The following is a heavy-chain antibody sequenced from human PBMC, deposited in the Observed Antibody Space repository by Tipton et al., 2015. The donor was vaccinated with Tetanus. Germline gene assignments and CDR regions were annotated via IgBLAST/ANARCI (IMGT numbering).Heavy chain of an antibody. CDR2: IKSKTDGGTT. CDR1: GFTFSNAW. V-gene: IGHV3-15*01. D-gene: IGHD6-13*01. CDR3: TTVPLCGKQNWFGP. Sequence: SLRLSCAASGFTFSNAWMSWVRQAPGKGLEWVGRIKSKTDGGTTDYAAPVKGRFTISRDDSKNTLYLQMNSLKTEDTAVYYCTTVPLCGKQNWFGPWGQGTLVTVSS. J-gene: IGHJ5*02.